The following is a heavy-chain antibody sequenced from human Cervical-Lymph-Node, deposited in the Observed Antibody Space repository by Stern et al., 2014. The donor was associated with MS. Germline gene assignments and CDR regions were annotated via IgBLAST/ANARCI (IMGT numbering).Heavy chain of an antibody. CDR3: TKDLRGYSYGYDY. CDR2: ISWSSGSM. Sequence: EVQLVESGGGLVQPGRSLRLSCAASGFTFGDYGMHLVRQAPGRGLEWVSGISWSSGSMGYADSVRGRFTISRDNAKNSLYLQMNSLRVEDTALYYCTKDLRGYSYGYDYWGQETLVTVSS. J-gene: IGHJ4*02. D-gene: IGHD5-18*01. V-gene: IGHV3-9*01. CDR1: GFTFGDYG.